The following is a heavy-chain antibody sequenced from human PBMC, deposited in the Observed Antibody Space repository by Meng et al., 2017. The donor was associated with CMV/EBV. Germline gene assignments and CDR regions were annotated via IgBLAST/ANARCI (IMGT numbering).Heavy chain of an antibody. J-gene: IGHJ4*02. CDR2: INHSGST. D-gene: IGHD6-13*01. CDR3: ARGGIAAAGPFDY. Sequence: QVQLQQWGAGLSKPSETLSLTCAVYGGSFSGYYWSWIRQPPGKGLEWIGEINHSGSTNYNPSLKSRVTISVDTSKNQFSLKLSSVTAADTAVYYCARGGIAAAGPFDYWGQGTLVTVFS. CDR1: GGSFSGYY. V-gene: IGHV4-34*01.